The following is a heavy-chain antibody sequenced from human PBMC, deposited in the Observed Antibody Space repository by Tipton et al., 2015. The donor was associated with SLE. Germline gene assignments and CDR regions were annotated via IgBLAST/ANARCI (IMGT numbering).Heavy chain of an antibody. Sequence: LRLSCTVSGGSISSYYWSWIRQPPGKGLEWIGYNYYSGSTNYNPSLKSRVTISVDTSKNQFSLKLGSVTAADTAVYYCARRGGDAFDIWGQGTMVTVSS. CDR3: ARRGGDAFDI. V-gene: IGHV4-59*01. D-gene: IGHD6-25*01. CDR2: NYYSGST. CDR1: GGSISSYY. J-gene: IGHJ3*02.